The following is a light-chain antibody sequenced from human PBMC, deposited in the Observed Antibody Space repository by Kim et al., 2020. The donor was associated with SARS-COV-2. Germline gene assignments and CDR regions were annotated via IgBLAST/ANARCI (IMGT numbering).Light chain of an antibody. CDR3: QQYGSSPR. CDR2: GAS. Sequence: LSPGERATLSCRASQSVSSSYLAWYQQKPGQAPRLLIYGASSRATGIPDRFSGSGSGTDFTLTISRLEPEDFAVYYCQQYGSSPRFGQGTKVDIK. CDR1: QSVSSSY. V-gene: IGKV3-20*01. J-gene: IGKJ1*01.